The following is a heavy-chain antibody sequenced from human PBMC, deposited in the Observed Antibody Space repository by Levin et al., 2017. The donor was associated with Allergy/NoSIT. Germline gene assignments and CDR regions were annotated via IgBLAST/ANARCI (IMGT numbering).Heavy chain of an antibody. Sequence: GGSLRLSCAASGFTVSSNYMSWVRQAPGKGLEWVSVIYSGGSTYYADSVKGRFTISRDNSKNTLYLQMNSLRAEDTAVYYCAREGPGGSYYPGAFDIWGQGTMVTVSS. J-gene: IGHJ3*02. CDR1: GFTVSSNY. CDR2: IYSGGST. D-gene: IGHD1-26*01. V-gene: IGHV3-53*01. CDR3: AREGPGGSYYPGAFDI.